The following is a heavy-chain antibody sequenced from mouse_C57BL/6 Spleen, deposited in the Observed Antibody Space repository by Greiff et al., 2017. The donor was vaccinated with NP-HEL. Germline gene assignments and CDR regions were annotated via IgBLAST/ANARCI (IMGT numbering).Heavy chain of an antibody. CDR2: ISSGGDYI. J-gene: IGHJ4*01. CDR3: TRNYYDYDLYAMDY. Sequence: DVMLVESGEGLVKPGGSLKLSCAASGFTFSSYAMSWVRQTPEKRLEWVAYISSGGDYIYYADTVKGRFTISRDNARNTLYLQMSSLKSEDTAMYYCTRNYYDYDLYAMDYWGQGTSVTVSS. D-gene: IGHD2-4*01. CDR1: GFTFSSYA. V-gene: IGHV5-9-1*02.